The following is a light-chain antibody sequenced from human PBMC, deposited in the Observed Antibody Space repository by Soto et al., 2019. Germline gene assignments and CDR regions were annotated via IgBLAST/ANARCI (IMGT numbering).Light chain of an antibody. Sequence: QSALTQPASVSGSPGQSITISCTGTSSDVGGYKYVSWYQQHPGKAPKLTVYDVSNRPSGVSNRFSASKSGNTASLTISGLQAEDEADYYCTSYSSSRILLFGGGTKVTVL. CDR3: TSYSSSRILL. CDR1: SSDVGGYKY. J-gene: IGLJ2*01. V-gene: IGLV2-14*01. CDR2: DVS.